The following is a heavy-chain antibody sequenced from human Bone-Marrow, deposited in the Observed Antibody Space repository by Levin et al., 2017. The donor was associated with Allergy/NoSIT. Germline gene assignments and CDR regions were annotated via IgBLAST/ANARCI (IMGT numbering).Heavy chain of an antibody. D-gene: IGHD6-6*01. J-gene: IGHJ6*03. CDR1: GGTFSSYA. CDR3: ASLAEDSSSSRFPDYYYYMDV. CDR2: IIPIFGTA. V-gene: IGHV1-69*13. Sequence: ASVKVSCKASGGTFSSYAISWVRQAPGQGLEWMGGIIPIFGTANYAQKFQGRVTITADESTSTAYMELSSLRSEDTAVYYCASLAEDSSSSRFPDYYYYMDVWGKGTTVTVSS.